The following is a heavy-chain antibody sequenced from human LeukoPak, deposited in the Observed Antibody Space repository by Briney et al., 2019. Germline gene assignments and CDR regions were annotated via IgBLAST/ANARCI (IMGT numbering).Heavy chain of an antibody. CDR2: ISSTSTTI. D-gene: IGHD5-18*01. J-gene: IGHJ4*02. CDR1: GFSFSSYT. Sequence: GGSLRLSCAASGFSFSSYTMNWVRQVPGKGLEWVSYISSTSTTIYYIDSVKGRFTNSRDNAKNSLYLQMNSLRAEDTAAYYCARGGGSYAYFDYWGQGTLVTVSS. CDR3: ARGGGSYAYFDY. V-gene: IGHV3-48*04.